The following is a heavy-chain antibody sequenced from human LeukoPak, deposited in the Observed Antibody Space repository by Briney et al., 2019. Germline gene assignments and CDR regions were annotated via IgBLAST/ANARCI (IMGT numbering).Heavy chain of an antibody. J-gene: IGHJ4*02. CDR3: ARAGYSSGWFDY. CDR1: GGSFSGYY. Sequence: SETLSLTCAVYGGSFSGYYWSWIRQPPGKGLEWIGEINNSGSTTYSPSLKSRVTISVDTSKNQFSLKLSSVTAADTAVYYCARAGYSSGWFDYWGQGTLVTVSS. CDR2: INNSGST. V-gene: IGHV4-34*01. D-gene: IGHD6-19*01.